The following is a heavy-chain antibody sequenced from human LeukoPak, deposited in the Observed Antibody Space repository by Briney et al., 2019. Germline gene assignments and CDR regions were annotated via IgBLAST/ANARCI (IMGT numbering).Heavy chain of an antibody. CDR3: ATNTY. Sequence: GGSLTLSCAASGFTFSRYAMIWVRQAPGKGLEWVSAISGSGGITFYADSVKGRFTFSRDSSKNTLYVQINSLRGEATAVYYCATNTYWGQGTLVTVSS. J-gene: IGHJ4*02. CDR1: GFTFSRYA. D-gene: IGHD2-8*01. CDR2: ISGSGGIT. V-gene: IGHV3-23*01.